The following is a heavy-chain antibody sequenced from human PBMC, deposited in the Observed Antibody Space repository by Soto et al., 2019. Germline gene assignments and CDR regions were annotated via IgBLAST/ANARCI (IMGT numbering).Heavy chain of an antibody. CDR1: GLTFSSYA. CDR2: ISYDGSNK. J-gene: IGHJ3*02. V-gene: IGHV3-30-3*01. Sequence: QVQLVESGGGVVQPGRSLRLSCAASGLTFSSYAMHWVRQAPGKGLEWVAVISYDGSNKYYADSVKGRFTISRDNSKNTVYLHMNSLRAEDTAVYYCARDTLQYSEGYEAFDIWGQGTMVTVSS. D-gene: IGHD4-4*01. CDR3: ARDTLQYSEGYEAFDI.